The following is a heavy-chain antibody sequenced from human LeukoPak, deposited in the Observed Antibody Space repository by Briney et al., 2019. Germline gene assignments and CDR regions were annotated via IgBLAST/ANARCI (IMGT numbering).Heavy chain of an antibody. V-gene: IGHV4-30-4*07. CDR1: GGSISSGGYS. D-gene: IGHD3-10*01. CDR2: IYYSGST. CDR3: AASYGSGSYSYYYYYMDV. J-gene: IGHJ6*03. Sequence: NPSETLSLTCAVSGGSISSGGYSWSWIRQPPGKGLEWIGYIYYSGSTYYNPSLKSRVTISVDTSKNQFSLKLSSVTAADTAVYYCAASYGSGSYSYYYYYMDVWGKGTTVTISS.